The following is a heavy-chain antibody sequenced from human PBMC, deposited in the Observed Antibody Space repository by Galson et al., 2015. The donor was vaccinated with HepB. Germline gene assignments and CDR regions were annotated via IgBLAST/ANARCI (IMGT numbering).Heavy chain of an antibody. D-gene: IGHD2-21*01. CDR2: ISSSASTI. CDR3: ARDGDELDIDY. CDR1: GFTFSSYE. J-gene: IGHJ4*02. V-gene: IGHV3-48*03. Sequence: SLRLSCAASGFTFSSYEMNWVRQAPGKGLEWVSYISSSASTIYYADSVKGRFTISRDNAKNSLYLQMNSLRAEDTAVYYCARDGDELDIDYWGQGTLVTVSS.